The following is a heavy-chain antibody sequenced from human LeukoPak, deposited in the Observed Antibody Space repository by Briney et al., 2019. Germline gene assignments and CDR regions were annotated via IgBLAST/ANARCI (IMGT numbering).Heavy chain of an antibody. CDR2: ISTYSGNT. Sequence: ASVKVSCKASGYTFTSYGISWVRQAPGQGLEWMGWISTYSGNTNYAQKLQGAVTMTTDTSTSTAYMELRSLRSDDTAVYYCARDLSGWSYYFDYRGQGTLVTVSS. D-gene: IGHD6-19*01. CDR3: ARDLSGWSYYFDY. CDR1: GYTFTSYG. J-gene: IGHJ4*02. V-gene: IGHV1-18*01.